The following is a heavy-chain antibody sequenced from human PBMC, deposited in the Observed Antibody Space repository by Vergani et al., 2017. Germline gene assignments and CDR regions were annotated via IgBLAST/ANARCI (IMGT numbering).Heavy chain of an antibody. D-gene: IGHD6-19*01. Sequence: QLQLQESGPGLVKPSETLSLTCTVSGGSISSSSYYWGWIRQPPGKGLEWIGSIYYSGSTYYNPSLKSRVTISVDTSKNQFSLKLSSVTAADTSVYYCAWRGTWLVPDAFDIWGQGTMVTVSS. J-gene: IGHJ3*02. CDR3: AWRGTWLVPDAFDI. V-gene: IGHV4-39*01. CDR2: IYYSGST. CDR1: GGSISSSSYY.